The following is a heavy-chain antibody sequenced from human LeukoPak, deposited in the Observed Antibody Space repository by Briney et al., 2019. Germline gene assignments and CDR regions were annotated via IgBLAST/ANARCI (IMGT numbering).Heavy chain of an antibody. V-gene: IGHV3-11*01. CDR3: ARDRERWLQLGLDH. J-gene: IGHJ4*02. CDR1: GFTFSDYF. CDR2: MSSSGSTT. D-gene: IGHD5-24*01. Sequence: GGSLRLSCAASGFTFSDYFMSWVRQAPGKGLEWISYMSSSGSTTKYVDSVKGRFTISRDNAKNSLYLQMNSLRAEDTAVYYCARDRERWLQLGLDHWGQGTLVTVSS.